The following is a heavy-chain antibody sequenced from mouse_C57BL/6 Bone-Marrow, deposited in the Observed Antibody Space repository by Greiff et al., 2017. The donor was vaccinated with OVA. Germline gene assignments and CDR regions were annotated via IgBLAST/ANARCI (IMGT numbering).Heavy chain of an antibody. Sequence: EVKLQESGPGLVKPSQSLSLTCSVTGYSITSGYYWNWIRQFPGNKLEWMGYISYDGSNNYNPSLKNRISITRDTSKNQFFLKLNSVTTEDTATYYCASLYYGNHYYAMDYWGQGTSVTVSS. D-gene: IGHD2-1*01. CDR2: ISYDGSN. CDR3: ASLYYGNHYYAMDY. CDR1: GYSITSGYY. V-gene: IGHV3-6*01. J-gene: IGHJ4*01.